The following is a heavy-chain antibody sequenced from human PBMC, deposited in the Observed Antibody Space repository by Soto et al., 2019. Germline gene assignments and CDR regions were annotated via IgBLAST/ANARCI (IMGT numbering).Heavy chain of an antibody. CDR2: INAGNGNT. CDR3: ARDRYADSVGFDH. CDR1: VYTFTSYA. D-gene: IGHD4-17*01. Sequence: XSVKVSCKASVYTFTSYAMHWVRQAPGQSLEWMGWINAGNGNTKYSQKFQGRVTITRDTSASTAYMELSSLRSEDTAVYYCARDRYADSVGFDHWGQGTLVTVSS. V-gene: IGHV1-3*01. J-gene: IGHJ5*02.